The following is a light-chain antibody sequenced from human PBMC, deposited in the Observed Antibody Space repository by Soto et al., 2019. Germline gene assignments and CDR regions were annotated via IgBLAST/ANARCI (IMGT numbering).Light chain of an antibody. J-gene: IGKJ1*01. Sequence: DIVLAQSSRTLSLSPGERATLSCSASQSVRSTYLAWYQQKPGQAPRLVIYGASSRATGIPDRFSGSGSGTEFTLTISSLQSEDFAVYYCQQYNDWWTFGQGTKVDI. V-gene: IGKV3-20*01. CDR2: GAS. CDR3: QQYNDWWT. CDR1: QSVRSTY.